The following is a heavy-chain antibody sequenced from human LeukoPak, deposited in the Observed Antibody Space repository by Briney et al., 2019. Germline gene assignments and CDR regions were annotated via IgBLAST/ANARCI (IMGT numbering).Heavy chain of an antibody. D-gene: IGHD3-3*01. Sequence: GGSLRLSCAASGFTFSSYAMSWVRQAPGKGLEWVSAISGSGGSTYYADSVKGRFTISRDNSKYTLYLQMNSLRAEDTAVYYCAKVVGLYDFWSGYYTGEGYYFDYWGQGTLVTVSS. J-gene: IGHJ4*02. CDR2: ISGSGGST. CDR3: AKVVGLYDFWSGYYTGEGYYFDY. CDR1: GFTFSSYA. V-gene: IGHV3-23*01.